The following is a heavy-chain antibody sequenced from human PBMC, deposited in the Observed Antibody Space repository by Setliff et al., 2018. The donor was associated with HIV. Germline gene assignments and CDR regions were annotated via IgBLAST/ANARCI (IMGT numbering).Heavy chain of an antibody. CDR1: GYRFTNHN. D-gene: IGHD2-8*01. V-gene: IGHV1-69-2*01. Sequence: GASVKVSCKASGYRFTNHNIHWVQQAPGEGLHWMGRVDPADGETIYAEKFQGRVTIIADTSIDTAYMDLGRLRSDDTAVYYCARRGVGTSDAFDLWGQGTMVTVSS. J-gene: IGHJ3*01. CDR2: VDPADGET. CDR3: ARRGVGTSDAFDL.